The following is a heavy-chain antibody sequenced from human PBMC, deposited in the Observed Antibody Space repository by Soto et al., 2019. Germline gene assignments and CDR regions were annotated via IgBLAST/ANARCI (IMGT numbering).Heavy chain of an antibody. J-gene: IGHJ4*02. V-gene: IGHV4-30-4*01. CDR3: ARRSHRSGSGSFIEK. CDR2: IYYSGST. D-gene: IGHD3-10*01. Sequence: QVQLQESGPGLVKPSQTLSLTCTVSGDSIRSGNHYWSWIRQPPGKGLEWIGYIYYSGSTYYSPSLKSRVTISVDTSKKQISLKVKSVTAADAALYYCARRSHRSGSGSFIEKWGQGTLVTVSS. CDR1: GDSIRSGNHY.